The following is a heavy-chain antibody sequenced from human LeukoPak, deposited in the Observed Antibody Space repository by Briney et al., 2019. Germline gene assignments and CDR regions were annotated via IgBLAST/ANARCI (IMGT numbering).Heavy chain of an antibody. V-gene: IGHV3-30-3*01. CDR3: ARVGQIDY. CDR2: ISYDGSNK. CDR1: GFTFSNYA. Sequence: PGGSLRLSCAASGFTFSNYAMHWVRQAPGKGLEWVAVISYDGSNKYYADSVKGRFTISRDNSKNTLYLQMNSLRAEDTAVYYCARVGQIDYWGQGTLVTVSS. D-gene: IGHD3-16*01. J-gene: IGHJ4*02.